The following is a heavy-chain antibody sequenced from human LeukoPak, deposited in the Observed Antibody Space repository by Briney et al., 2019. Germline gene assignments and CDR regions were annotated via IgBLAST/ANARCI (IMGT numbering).Heavy chain of an antibody. J-gene: IGHJ4*02. V-gene: IGHV4-34*01. CDR1: GGSFSGYY. CDR2: INHSGST. CDR3: ARRYDSSGYYYVYFDY. D-gene: IGHD3-22*01. Sequence: SETLSLTCAVYGGSFSGYYWSWIRQPPGKGLEWIGEINHSGSTNYNPSLKSRVTISVDTSKNQFSLKLSSVTAADTAVYYCARRYDSSGYYYVYFDYWGQGTLVTVSS.